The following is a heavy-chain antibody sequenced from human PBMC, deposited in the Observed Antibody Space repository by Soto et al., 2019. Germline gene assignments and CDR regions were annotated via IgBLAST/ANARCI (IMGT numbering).Heavy chain of an antibody. V-gene: IGHV4-30-2*01. CDR1: GGSFSSGGYS. Sequence: QLQLQESGSGLVKPSQTLSLTCAVSGGSFSSGGYSWSWIRQPPGTGLEWIGYLYHSCSTYSNPSLKSRVTLSVDRSKNQFSLKLSSVTAADTAVYYCARVPGPWGQGTLVTVSS. J-gene: IGHJ5*02. CDR2: LYHSCST. D-gene: IGHD3-10*01. CDR3: ARVPGP.